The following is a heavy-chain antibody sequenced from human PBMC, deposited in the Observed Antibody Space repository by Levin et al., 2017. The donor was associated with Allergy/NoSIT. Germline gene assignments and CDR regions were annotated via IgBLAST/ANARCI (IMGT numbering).Heavy chain of an antibody. CDR1: GFTFGDYA. Sequence: HPGGSLRLSCTGSGFTFGDYAMSWVRQAPGKGLEWVGFIRNKAHGGTTEYAAAVKGRLTISRDDSKSIAYLQMNSLKTEDTAVYFCARGGPTNYDYNWGSYRDGYFDYWGQGTLVTVSS. CDR2: IRNKAHGGTT. CDR3: ARGGPTNYDYNWGSYRDGYFDY. V-gene: IGHV3-49*04. J-gene: IGHJ4*02. D-gene: IGHD3-16*02.